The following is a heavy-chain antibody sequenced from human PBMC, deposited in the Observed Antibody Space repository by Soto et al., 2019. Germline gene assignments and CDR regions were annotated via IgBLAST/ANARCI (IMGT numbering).Heavy chain of an antibody. D-gene: IGHD1-26*01. Sequence: PGESLKISCNASGYSFTNYWIGWVRQMPGKGLEWMAIIHPGDSDSTYSPSFQGQVTISADKSISTAYLQWSSLKASDTAMYYCARDRSNSRYDAFDIWGQGTMVTVSS. CDR3: ARDRSNSRYDAFDI. V-gene: IGHV5-51*01. CDR1: GYSFTNYW. CDR2: IHPGDSDS. J-gene: IGHJ3*02.